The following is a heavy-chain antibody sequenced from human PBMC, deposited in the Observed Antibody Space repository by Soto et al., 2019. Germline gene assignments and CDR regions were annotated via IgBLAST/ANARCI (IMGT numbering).Heavy chain of an antibody. CDR3: ARTGDGHHDFLDY. V-gene: IGHV3-7*01. Sequence: GGSLRLSCAAPGFTFSSYWMNWVRQAPGKGLEWVANINQDGNEDNLLDSVKGRFTISRDNAKNSLFLQMDSLRVDDTAVYYCARTGDGHHDFLDYWGQGALVTVSS. D-gene: IGHD1-1*01. CDR1: GFTFSSYW. J-gene: IGHJ4*02. CDR2: INQDGNED.